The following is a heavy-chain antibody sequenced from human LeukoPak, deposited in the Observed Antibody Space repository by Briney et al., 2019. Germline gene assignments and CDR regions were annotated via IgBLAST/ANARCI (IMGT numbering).Heavy chain of an antibody. V-gene: IGHV4-59*08. J-gene: IGHJ6*02. Sequence: SETLSLTCTVSGGSISSYYWSWIRQPPGKGLEWIGYIYYSGSTNYNPSLKSRVTISVDTSKNQFSLKLSSVTAADTAVYYCARHNPGYSGYGIYYYYGMDVWGQGTTVTVSS. D-gene: IGHD5-12*01. CDR3: ARHNPGYSGYGIYYYYGMDV. CDR2: IYYSGST. CDR1: GGSISSYY.